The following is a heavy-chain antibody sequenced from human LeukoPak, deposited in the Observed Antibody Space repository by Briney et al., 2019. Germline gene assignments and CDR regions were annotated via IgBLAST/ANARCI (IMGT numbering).Heavy chain of an antibody. J-gene: IGHJ4*01. CDR2: ISAYNGNT. Sequence: ASVKVSCKASGYTFTSYGISWVRQAPGQGLEWMGWISAYNGNTNYAQKLQGRVTMTTDTSTSTAYMELRSPRSDDTAVDYCAEHFGVVAAPIYFYFWGQGTLGTVSS. CDR3: AEHFGVVAAPIYFYF. D-gene: IGHD2-21*02. CDR1: GYTFTSYG. V-gene: IGHV1-18*01.